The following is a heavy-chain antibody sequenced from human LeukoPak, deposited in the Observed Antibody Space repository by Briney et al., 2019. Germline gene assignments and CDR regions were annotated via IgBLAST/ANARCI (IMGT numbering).Heavy chain of an antibody. CDR2: IYYSGST. D-gene: IGHD2/OR15-2a*01. CDR1: GGSISSSSYY. J-gene: IGHJ6*03. V-gene: IGHV4-39*01. CDR3: ARQIVGYYYYMDV. Sequence: SETLSLTCTVSGGSISSSSYYWGWIRQPPGKGLEWIGSIYYSGSTYYNPSLKSRVTISVDTSKNQFSLKLSSVTAADTAVYYCARQIVGYYYYMDVWGKGTTVTVSS.